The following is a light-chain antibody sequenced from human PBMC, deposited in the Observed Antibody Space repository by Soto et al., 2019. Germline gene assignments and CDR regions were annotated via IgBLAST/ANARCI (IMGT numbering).Light chain of an antibody. Sequence: QSVLTQPASVSASPGQSITISCTGTSSDVGSYNLVSWYQQHPGKAPKLMIYEGSKRPSGVSNRFSGSKSGNTASLTISGLQAEDEADYYCCSYAGSSTYYVFGTGTKVTVL. J-gene: IGLJ1*01. CDR2: EGS. V-gene: IGLV2-23*01. CDR3: CSYAGSSTYYV. CDR1: SSDVGSYNL.